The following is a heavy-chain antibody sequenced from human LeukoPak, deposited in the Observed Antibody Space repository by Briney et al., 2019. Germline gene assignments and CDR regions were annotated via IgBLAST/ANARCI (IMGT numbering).Heavy chain of an antibody. CDR3: ARGPLVRLPSSFDP. V-gene: IGHV1-8*01. D-gene: IGHD3-16*02. CDR1: GYTFTSYD. Sequence: ASVKVSCKASGYTFTSYDINWVRQATGQGLEWMGWMNPNTGNTGSAQRFQGRVTMTRDTSISTAYMELSSLRSEDAAVYYCARGPLVRLPSSFDPWGQGTLVAVSS. J-gene: IGHJ5*02. CDR2: MNPNTGNT.